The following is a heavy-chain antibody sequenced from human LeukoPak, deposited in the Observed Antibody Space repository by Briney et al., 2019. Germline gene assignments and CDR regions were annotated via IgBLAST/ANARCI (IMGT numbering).Heavy chain of an antibody. CDR1: GYTFTSYG. J-gene: IGHJ5*02. D-gene: IGHD6-13*01. CDR3: ARDRGSIAAAGTRGWFDP. CDR2: ISAYNGKT. V-gene: IGHV1-18*01. Sequence: ASVKVSCKASGYTFTSYGISWVRQAPGQGLEWMGWISAYNGKTNYAQKLQGRVTMTTDTSTSTAYMELMSLRSDDTAVYYCARDRGSIAAAGTRGWFDPWGQGTLVTVSS.